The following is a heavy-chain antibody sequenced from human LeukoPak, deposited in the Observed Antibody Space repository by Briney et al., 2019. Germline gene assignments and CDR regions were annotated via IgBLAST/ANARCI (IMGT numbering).Heavy chain of an antibody. J-gene: IGHJ4*02. V-gene: IGHV3-66*01. CDR3: ARDRDGYNYFDY. CDR1: GFTVSSNY. CDR2: IYSGGST. Sequence: TGGSLRLSCAASGFTVSSNYMSWVRQAPGKGLEWVSVIYSGGSTYYADSVKGRFTISSDNSKNTLYLQMNSLRAEDTAVYYCARDRDGYNYFDYWGQGTLVTVSS. D-gene: IGHD5-24*01.